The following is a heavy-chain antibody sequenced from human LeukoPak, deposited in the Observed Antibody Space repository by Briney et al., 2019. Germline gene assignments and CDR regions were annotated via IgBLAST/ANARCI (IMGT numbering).Heavy chain of an antibody. CDR2: IDPSDSYT. D-gene: IGHD5-18*01. CDR1: GYSFTNYW. Sequence: PGESLKISCKGSGYSFTNYWISWVRQMPGKGLEWMGRIDPSDSYTNYGPSFQGHVTISADKSISTAYLQWSSLKASDTATYYCATPLDVDTPTPGYWGQGTLVTVS. J-gene: IGHJ4*02. CDR3: ATPLDVDTPTPGY. V-gene: IGHV5-10-1*01.